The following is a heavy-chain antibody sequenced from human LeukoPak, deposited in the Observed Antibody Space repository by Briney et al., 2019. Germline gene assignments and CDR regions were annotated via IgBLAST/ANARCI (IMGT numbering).Heavy chain of an antibody. J-gene: IGHJ4*02. D-gene: IGHD3-22*01. Sequence: GGSLRLSCAASGFTFSSYSMNWVRQAPGKGLEWVSYISSSSTIYYADSVKGRFTISRDNAKNSLYLQMNSLRAEDTAVYYCARVLHKRNYDSSTYYGYWGQGTLVTVSS. V-gene: IGHV3-48*01. CDR2: ISSSSTI. CDR3: ARVLHKRNYDSSTYYGY. CDR1: GFTFSSYS.